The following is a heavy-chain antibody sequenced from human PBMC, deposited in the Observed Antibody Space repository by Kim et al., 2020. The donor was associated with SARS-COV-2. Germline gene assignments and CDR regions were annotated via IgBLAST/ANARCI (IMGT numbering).Heavy chain of an antibody. CDR3: AKRRTHGGGAFES. Sequence: GGSLRLSCAASGFTFSSYGMSWVRQAPGEGLEWVSSISAGASTHYADSAKGRFTTSRDNSGNTLYLQMNSLGVEDTAVYYCAKRRTHGGGAFESWGQGT. CDR1: GFTFSSYG. D-gene: IGHD3-16*01. V-gene: IGHV3-23*01. CDR2: ISAGAST. J-gene: IGHJ4*02.